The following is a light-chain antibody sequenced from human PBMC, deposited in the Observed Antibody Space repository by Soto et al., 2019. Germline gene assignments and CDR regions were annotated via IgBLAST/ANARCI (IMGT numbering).Light chain of an antibody. CDR2: GAS. CDR3: QQYESSPWT. J-gene: IGKJ1*01. Sequence: EIVLTQSPGTLSLSPGERATLSCRASQSVTSSYLAWYQQKPGQAPRLLIYGASIRPTGIPDRFSGRGSGTNFTLTISRLETEDFAVYYCQQYESSPWTFGQGTKVEIK. V-gene: IGKV3-20*01. CDR1: QSVTSSY.